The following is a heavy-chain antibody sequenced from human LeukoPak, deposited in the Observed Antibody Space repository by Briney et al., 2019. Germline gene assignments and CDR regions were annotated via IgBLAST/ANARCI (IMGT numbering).Heavy chain of an antibody. CDR1: GGSISSYY. Sequence: SETLSLACTVSGGSISSYYWSWIRQPPGKGLEWIGYIYYSGSTNYNPSLKSRVTISVDTSKNQFSLKLSSATAADTAVYYCAGSDYYYYGMDVWGQGTTVTVSS. V-gene: IGHV4-59*08. CDR3: AGSDYYYYGMDV. CDR2: IYYSGST. J-gene: IGHJ6*02.